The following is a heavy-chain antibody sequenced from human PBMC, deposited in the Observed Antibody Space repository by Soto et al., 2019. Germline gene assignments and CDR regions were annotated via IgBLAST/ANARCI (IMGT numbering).Heavy chain of an antibody. CDR2: ISSSSSYI. V-gene: IGHV3-21*01. Sequence: EVQLVESGGGLVKPGGSLRLSCAASGFTFSSYSMNWVRQAPGKGLEWVSSISSSSSYIYYADSVKGRFTISRDNAKTSLYRQRSSLRAVDTAVYYCATDTLAAAGRLGYYAYGMDVWGQGNTVTAS. CDR3: ATDTLAAAGRLGYYAYGMDV. J-gene: IGHJ6*02. CDR1: GFTFSSYS. D-gene: IGHD6-13*01.